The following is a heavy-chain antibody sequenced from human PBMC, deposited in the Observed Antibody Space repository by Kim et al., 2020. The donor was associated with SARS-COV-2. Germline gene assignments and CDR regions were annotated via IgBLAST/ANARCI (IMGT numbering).Heavy chain of an antibody. D-gene: IGHD6-13*01. CDR2: ISGSGGST. J-gene: IGHJ5*02. Sequence: GGSLRLSCAASGFTFSSYAISWVRQAPGKGLEWVSAISGSGGSTYYADSVKGRFTISRDNSKNTLYLQMNSLRAEDTAVYYCAKASSSWYRPHNNWFDPWGQGTLVTVSS. CDR3: AKASSSWYRPHNNWFDP. V-gene: IGHV3-23*01. CDR1: GFTFSSYA.